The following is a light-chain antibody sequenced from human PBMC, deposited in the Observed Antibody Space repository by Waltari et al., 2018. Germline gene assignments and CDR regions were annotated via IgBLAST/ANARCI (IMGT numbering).Light chain of an antibody. Sequence: CRASQSISGYLNWYQQKPGKAPKVLIYATSSLQSGVPSRFSGSGSGTDFTLTSSSLQPEDFATYYCQQSYRTPPLTFGGGTKVEIK. CDR1: QSISGY. J-gene: IGKJ4*01. CDR3: QQSYRTPPLT. CDR2: ATS. V-gene: IGKV1-39*01.